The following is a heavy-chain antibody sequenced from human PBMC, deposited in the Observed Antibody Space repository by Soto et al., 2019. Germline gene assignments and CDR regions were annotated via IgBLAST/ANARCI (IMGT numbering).Heavy chain of an antibody. CDR3: ARQRRAYYDSSGYALGWLYYGMDV. CDR2: IYYSGST. D-gene: IGHD3-22*01. Sequence: SETLSLTCTVSGGSISSSSYYWGWIRQPPGKGLEWIGSIYYSGSTYYNPSLKSRVTISVDTSKNQISLKLSSLTAADTAVYYCARQRRAYYDSSGYALGWLYYGMDVWGKGTTVTGSS. J-gene: IGHJ6*04. V-gene: IGHV4-39*01. CDR1: GGSISSSSYY.